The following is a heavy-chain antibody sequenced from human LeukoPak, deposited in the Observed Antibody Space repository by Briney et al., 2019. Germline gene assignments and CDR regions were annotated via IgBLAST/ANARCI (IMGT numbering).Heavy chain of an antibody. V-gene: IGHV4-39*07. CDR1: GGSISSSSYY. D-gene: IGHD3-22*01. J-gene: IGHJ4*02. CDR3: ARADYDTSAYYYTFDY. Sequence: SETLSLTCTVSGGSISSSSYYWGWIRQPPGKGLEWIGSIYYSGSTYYNPSLKSRVTISVDSSKNQFSLKLSSVTAADTAVYYCARADYDTSAYYYTFDYWGQGTLVTVSS. CDR2: IYYSGST.